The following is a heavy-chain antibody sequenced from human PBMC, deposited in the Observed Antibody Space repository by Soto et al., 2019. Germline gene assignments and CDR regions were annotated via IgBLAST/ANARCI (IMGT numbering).Heavy chain of an antibody. CDR3: ARETSYYYDSSGFDY. Sequence: SETLSLTCTVSGGSISSGDYYWSWIRQPPGKGLEWIGYIYYSGSTYYNPSLKSRVTISVDTSKNQFSLKLSSVTAADTAVYYCARETSYYYDSSGFDYWGQGTLVTVSS. CDR1: GGSISSGDYY. D-gene: IGHD3-22*01. J-gene: IGHJ4*02. CDR2: IYYSGST. V-gene: IGHV4-30-4*01.